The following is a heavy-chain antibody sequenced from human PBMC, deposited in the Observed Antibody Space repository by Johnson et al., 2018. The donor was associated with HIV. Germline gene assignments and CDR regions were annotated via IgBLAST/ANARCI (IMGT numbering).Heavy chain of an antibody. Sequence: VQLVESGGGLVQPGGSLRLSCAASRFTFSSYWMTWVRQAPGKGLEWVANIKQDGTEMYYVDSVKGRFTISRDNAKNSLYRQMNSLRVEDTAVYYCARRGMVQGVINAFDIWGQGTMVTVSS. CDR2: IKQDGTEM. D-gene: IGHD3-10*01. CDR1: RFTFSSYW. J-gene: IGHJ3*02. V-gene: IGHV3-7*05. CDR3: ARRGMVQGVINAFDI.